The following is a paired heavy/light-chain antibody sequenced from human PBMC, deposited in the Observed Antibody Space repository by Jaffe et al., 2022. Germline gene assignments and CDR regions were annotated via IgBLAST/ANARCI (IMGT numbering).Light chain of an antibody. V-gene: IGKV1-39*01. Sequence: DIQMTQSPSSLSASVGDRVTITCRASQSINSYLNWYQQKPGKAPKLLIYAASSLQSGVPSRFSGSGSGTDFTLTISSLQPEDFATYYCQQSDSTPYTFGQGTKLEIK. J-gene: IGKJ2*01. CDR3: QQSDSTPYT. CDR1: QSINSY. CDR2: AAS.
Heavy chain of an antibody. CDR3: TTGGALKVGRFVH. V-gene: IGHV3-7*05. CDR1: GFTFSSFW. CDR2: IKHDGSEK. Sequence: EVQLVESGGGLVQPGGSLRLSCAASGFTFSSFWMSWVRQAPGKGLEWVANIKHDGSEKYYVDSVKGRFTISRDNAENSLYLQMNSLRGEDTAVYYCTTGGALKVGRFVHWGQGTLVTVSS. D-gene: IGHD1-26*01. J-gene: IGHJ4*02.